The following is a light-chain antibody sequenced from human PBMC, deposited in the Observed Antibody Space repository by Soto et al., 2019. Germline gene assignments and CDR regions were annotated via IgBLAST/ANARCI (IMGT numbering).Light chain of an antibody. V-gene: IGLV2-14*01. CDR3: SSYTSSSTVV. Sequence: QSALTQPASVSGSPGQSITISCTGTSRDVGGYNYVSWYQQHPGKATKLMIYEVSNRPSGVSNRFSGSKSGNTASLTISGLQAEDEADYYCSSYTSSSTVVFGGGTKVTVL. CDR2: EVS. CDR1: SRDVGGYNY. J-gene: IGLJ2*01.